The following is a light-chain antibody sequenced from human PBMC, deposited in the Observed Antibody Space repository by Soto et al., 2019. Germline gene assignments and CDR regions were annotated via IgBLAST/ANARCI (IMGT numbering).Light chain of an antibody. CDR2: GAS. J-gene: IGKJ1*01. Sequence: EMVLTQSPGTLSLSPGERATLSCRASQIFSSTYLAWYQQKPGQAPRLLICGASNRATGIPDRFSGSGSGTDFILTISRLEPEDFAVYYCQQYDSSPRTFGQGTKVDIK. V-gene: IGKV3-20*01. CDR1: QIFSSTY. CDR3: QQYDSSPRT.